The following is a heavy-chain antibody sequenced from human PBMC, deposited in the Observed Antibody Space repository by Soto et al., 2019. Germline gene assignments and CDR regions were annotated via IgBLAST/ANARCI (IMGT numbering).Heavy chain of an antibody. CDR2: VATTSSNT. J-gene: IGHJ4*02. Sequence: ASVKVYCKTSGYTFTAYGLAWLRQAPGQRPEWMGWVATTSSNTNYAQKFQDRVTMTTDTSTTTTYMELRSLRSDDTAVYYCARELNTESSAFYSFAYWGQGTLVTVSS. D-gene: IGHD3-22*01. CDR3: ARELNTESSAFYSFAY. V-gene: IGHV1-18*01. CDR1: GYTFTAYG.